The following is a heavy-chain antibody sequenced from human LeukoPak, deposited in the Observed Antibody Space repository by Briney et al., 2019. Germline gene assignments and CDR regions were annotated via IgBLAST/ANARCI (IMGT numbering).Heavy chain of an antibody. V-gene: IGHV3-21*01. CDR1: GFTFSSYS. CDR2: ISSSSSYI. D-gene: IGHD5-12*01. Sequence: KPGGSLRLSCAASGFTFSSYSMNWVRQAPGKGLEWVSSISSSSSYIYYADSVKGRFTISRDNAKNSLYLQMNSLRAEGTAVYYCARGGGYDPGDHDAFDIWGQGTMVTVSS. CDR3: ARGGGYDPGDHDAFDI. J-gene: IGHJ3*02.